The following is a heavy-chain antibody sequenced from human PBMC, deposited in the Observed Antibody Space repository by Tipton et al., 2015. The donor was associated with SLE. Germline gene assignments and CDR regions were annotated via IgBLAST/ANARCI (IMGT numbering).Heavy chain of an antibody. Sequence: TLSLTCTVSGGSISSGSYYWSWIRQPAGKGLEWIGNIYTSGSTNYNPSLKSRVTISVDTSKNQFSLKLSSVTAADTAVYYCARRDQLLRSLAYYYYMDVWGKGTTVTVSS. V-gene: IGHV4-61*09. J-gene: IGHJ6*03. CDR1: GGSISSGSYY. CDR2: IYTSGST. D-gene: IGHD3-3*01. CDR3: ARRDQLLRSLAYYYYMDV.